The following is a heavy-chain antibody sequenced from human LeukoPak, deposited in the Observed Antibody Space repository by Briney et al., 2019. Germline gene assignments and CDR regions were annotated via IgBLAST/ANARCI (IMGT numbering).Heavy chain of an antibody. V-gene: IGHV1-46*01. CDR2: INPSGGSI. CDR3: ARDRDFTYYYDSSGRQYYYYGMDV. J-gene: IGHJ6*02. D-gene: IGHD3-22*01. CDR1: GYTFTSYY. Sequence: ASVKVSCKASGYTFTSYYMHWVRQAPGQGLEWMGIINPSGGSISYAQKFQGRVAITADESTSTAYMELSSLRSEDTAVYYCARDRDFTYYYDSSGRQYYYYGMDVWGQGTTVTVSS.